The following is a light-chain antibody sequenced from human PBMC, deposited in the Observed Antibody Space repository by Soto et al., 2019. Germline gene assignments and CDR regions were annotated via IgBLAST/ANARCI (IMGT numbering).Light chain of an antibody. Sequence: QSALTQPASVYGSPGQSITISCTGSSSDIGGYNYVSWYQQHPGKTPKLMIFEVSNRPSGVSNRFSGSKSGNTASLTISGLQAEDEAEYYCSSYTIINTWVFGGGTKLTVL. V-gene: IGLV2-14*01. CDR3: SSYTIINTWV. CDR1: SSDIGGYNY. J-gene: IGLJ3*02. CDR2: EVS.